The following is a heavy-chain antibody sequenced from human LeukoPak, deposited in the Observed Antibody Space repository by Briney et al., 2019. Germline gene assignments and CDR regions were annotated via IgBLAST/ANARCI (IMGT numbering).Heavy chain of an antibody. CDR3: ARGYTFGTLDY. CDR2: INSDGN. D-gene: IGHD3-16*01. V-gene: IGHV3-74*01. CDR1: GFTLSTYW. Sequence: GGSLRLSCAASGFTLSTYWIHWVRQPPGKGLVWVSRINSDGNSFADSVKGRFTISRDNAKNTVYLQMNSLRAEDTAVCFCARGYTFGTLDYWGQGALVTVSS. J-gene: IGHJ4*02.